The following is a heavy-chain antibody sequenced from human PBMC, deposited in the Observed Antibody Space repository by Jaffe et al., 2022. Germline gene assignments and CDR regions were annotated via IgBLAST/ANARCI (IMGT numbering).Heavy chain of an antibody. J-gene: IGHJ4*02. Sequence: EVQLVESGGGLVQPGRSLRLSCTASGFTFGDYAMSWFRQAPGKGLEWVGFIRSKAYGGTTEYAASVKGRFTISRDDSKSIAYLQMNSLKTEDTAVYYCTRGDYDFWSGYYMGWDYWGQGTLVTVSS. CDR1: GFTFGDYA. D-gene: IGHD3-3*01. V-gene: IGHV3-49*03. CDR2: IRSKAYGGTT. CDR3: TRGDYDFWSGYYMGWDY.